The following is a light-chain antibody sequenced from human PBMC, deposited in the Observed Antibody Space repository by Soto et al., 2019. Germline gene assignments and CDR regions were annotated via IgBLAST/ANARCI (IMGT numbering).Light chain of an antibody. Sequence: EIVMTQSPATLSVSPGERATLSCRASQSVSSNLAWYQQKPGQAPRLLIYGASTRATGIPARFSGSGSGTEFTLTISSLQSEDCAVSYCQQYNNWPRTFGQGTKLEIK. CDR1: QSVSSN. CDR3: QQYNNWPRT. CDR2: GAS. V-gene: IGKV3-15*01. J-gene: IGKJ2*01.